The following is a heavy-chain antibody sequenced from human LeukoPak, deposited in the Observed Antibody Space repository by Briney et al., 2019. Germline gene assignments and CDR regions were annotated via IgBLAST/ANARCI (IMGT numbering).Heavy chain of an antibody. V-gene: IGHV3-20*04. J-gene: IGHJ4*02. CDR2: INWNGSIT. Sequence: GGSLRLSCTTSGFTFDDFGLSWVRQAPGKGLEWVSSINWNGSITPYADSVRGRFTISRDNDKNYLYLQMTSLKVEDTALYYCTRDETGIDYWGQGTQVTVSS. D-gene: IGHD1-1*01. CDR3: TRDETGIDY. CDR1: GFTFDDFG.